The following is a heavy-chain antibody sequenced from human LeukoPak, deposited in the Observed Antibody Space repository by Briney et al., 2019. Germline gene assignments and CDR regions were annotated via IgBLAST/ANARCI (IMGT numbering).Heavy chain of an antibody. D-gene: IGHD5-12*01. J-gene: IGHJ4*02. Sequence: SVKVSCKASGGTFSSYAIGWVRQAPGQGLEWTGGIIPIFGTANYAQKFQGRVTITADESTSTAYMELSSLRSEDTAVYYCARGPIVAALVYWGQGTLVAVSS. CDR1: GGTFSSYA. CDR2: IIPIFGTA. V-gene: IGHV1-69*13. CDR3: ARGPIVAALVY.